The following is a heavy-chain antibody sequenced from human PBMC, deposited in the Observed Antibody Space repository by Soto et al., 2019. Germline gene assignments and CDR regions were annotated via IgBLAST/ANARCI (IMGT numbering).Heavy chain of an antibody. CDR1: GGSFGDHY. CDR3: ARGPGNNSPE. J-gene: IGHJ4*02. V-gene: IGHV4-34*01. CDR2: INRSGKT. D-gene: IGHD1-1*01. Sequence: PSETLSLTCAVYGGSFGDHYWNWIRQPPGKGLEWIGEINRSGKTNYNPSLRSRVTISLDTSRNQFFLKLDSVTATDSAMYYCARGPGNNSPEWGPGTKVTVYS.